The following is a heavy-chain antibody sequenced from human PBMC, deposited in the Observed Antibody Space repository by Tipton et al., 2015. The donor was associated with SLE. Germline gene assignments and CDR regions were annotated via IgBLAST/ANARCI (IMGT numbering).Heavy chain of an antibody. Sequence: SLRLSCAASGFSVTNNYMSWVRQAPGKGLEWVSVIYVPGDTYYADSVKGRFTISRDISRDILYLQMNSLRGEDTALYYCVLRPDNEGVGRGHWGQGILVTVSS. D-gene: IGHD1-26*01. CDR1: GFSVTNNY. J-gene: IGHJ4*02. V-gene: IGHV3-53*01. CDR2: IYVPGDT. CDR3: VLRPDNEGVGRGH.